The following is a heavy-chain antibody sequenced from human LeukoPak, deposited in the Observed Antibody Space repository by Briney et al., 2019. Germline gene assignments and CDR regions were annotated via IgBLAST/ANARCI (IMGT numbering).Heavy chain of an antibody. Sequence: PGGSLRLSCAASGFTVSSNYMSWVRQAPGKGLEWVSVIYSGGSTYYADSVKGRFTISRDNSKNTLYLQMNSLRAEDTAVYYCCGSYGDYDDWYFDLWGRGTLVTVSS. CDR1: GFTVSSNY. D-gene: IGHD4-17*01. J-gene: IGHJ2*01. CDR3: CGSYGDYDDWYFDL. V-gene: IGHV3-53*01. CDR2: IYSGGST.